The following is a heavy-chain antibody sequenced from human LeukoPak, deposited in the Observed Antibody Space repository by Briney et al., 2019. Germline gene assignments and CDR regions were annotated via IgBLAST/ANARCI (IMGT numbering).Heavy chain of an antibody. CDR2: IWPSDSHT. CDR1: GYSFTTYW. J-gene: IGHJ4*02. Sequence: GEALKISCKASGYSFTTYWIGWVRQMPGKGLEWMGIIWPSDSHTRYSPSFPGQVTIPVDQSISTAYLQWSSLKASDTAIDYCARHRLLTTALDSWGQGTLVTVSS. D-gene: IGHD4-17*01. V-gene: IGHV5-51*01. CDR3: ARHRLLTTALDS.